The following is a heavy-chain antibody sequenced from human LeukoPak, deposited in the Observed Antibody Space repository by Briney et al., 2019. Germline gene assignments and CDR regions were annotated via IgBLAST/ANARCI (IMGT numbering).Heavy chain of an antibody. J-gene: IGHJ6*03. V-gene: IGHV3-30*04. CDR1: GFIFNNYA. CDR2: ISYDGTKQ. D-gene: IGHD2-15*01. Sequence: GRSLRLSCAASGFIFNNYAMHWVRQAPGKGLEWVAFISYDGTKQQFADSVKGRFTISRDNSKNTLYLQMNSLSAEDTAVYYCARDRCSGGGCYFYYMDVWGKGTTVAISS. CDR3: ARDRCSGGGCYFYYMDV.